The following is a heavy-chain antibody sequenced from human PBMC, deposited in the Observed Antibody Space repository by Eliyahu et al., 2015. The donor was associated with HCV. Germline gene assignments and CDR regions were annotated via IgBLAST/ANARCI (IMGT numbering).Heavy chain of an antibody. CDR3: AREAGFSYGFYSLY. D-gene: IGHD5-18*01. V-gene: IGHV1-69*01. CDR1: GGTFSSYA. Sequence: QVQLVQSGAEVKKPGSSVKVSCXASGGTFSSYAISWVRQAPGQGLEWMGGITPIFGTAKYAQKFQDRVTITADESTSTVYMEVSSLRSEDTAVYYCAREAGFSYGFYSLYWGQGTLVIVSS. J-gene: IGHJ4*02. CDR2: ITPIFGTA.